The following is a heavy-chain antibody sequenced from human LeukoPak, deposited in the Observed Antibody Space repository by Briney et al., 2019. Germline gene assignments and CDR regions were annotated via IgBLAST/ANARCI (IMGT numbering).Heavy chain of an antibody. V-gene: IGHV3-74*01. D-gene: IGHD4-17*01. CDR2: ISGDGRTT. CDR3: VNYGER. J-gene: IGHJ4*02. Sequence: GGSLRLSCAASGFTFSSYWMHWVRQAPGKGLAWVSRISGDGRTTSYADSVKGRFTISRDNAKNTLYLQMNSLRVEDTAVYNCVNYGERWGQGTLVTVSS. CDR1: GFTFSSYW.